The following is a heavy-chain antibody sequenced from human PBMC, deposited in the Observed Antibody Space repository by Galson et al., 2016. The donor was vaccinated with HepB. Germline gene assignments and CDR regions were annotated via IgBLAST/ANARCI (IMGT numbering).Heavy chain of an antibody. D-gene: IGHD3-16*02. CDR1: GFTFSSYA. CDR2: ISFDGSNN. CDR3: ARDDDYVWGTYRYTRTVPQYYFDY. V-gene: IGHV3-30-3*01. Sequence: SLRLSCAAPGFTFSSYAMHWVRQAPGKGLEWVAVISFDGSNNFYADSVKGRFTISRDNSKNTLYLQMDSLRAEDTAVYYCARDDDYVWGTYRYTRTVPQYYFDYWGQGTLVTVSS. J-gene: IGHJ4*02.